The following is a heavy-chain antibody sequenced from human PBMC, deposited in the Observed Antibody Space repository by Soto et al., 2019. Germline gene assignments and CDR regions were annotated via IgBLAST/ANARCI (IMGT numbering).Heavy chain of an antibody. CDR3: ARDRHPLVP. J-gene: IGHJ5*02. CDR2: IYHSGST. V-gene: IGHV4-4*02. CDR1: GGSISSSMW. Sequence: QVQLQESGPGLVKPSGTLSLTCVVSGGSISSSMWWTWVRQPPGKGLEWIGEIYHSGSTNYNPSLKSRVTISLDKSRNQFSLNLNSVTAADTAVYYCARDRHPLVPWGQGTLVTVSS.